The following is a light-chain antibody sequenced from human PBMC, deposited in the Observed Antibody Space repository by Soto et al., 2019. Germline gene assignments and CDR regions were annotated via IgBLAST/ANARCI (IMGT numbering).Light chain of an antibody. Sequence: DIKMSQSPSTLSASVGDRVTITCRASQSISNWLAWYQQKPGKVPKLLIYKASSLESGVPSRFSGSGSGTEFTLTISSLQPDDFATYYCQQYSSYPWTFGQGTKVDIK. V-gene: IGKV1-5*03. CDR3: QQYSSYPWT. CDR2: KAS. J-gene: IGKJ1*01. CDR1: QSISNW.